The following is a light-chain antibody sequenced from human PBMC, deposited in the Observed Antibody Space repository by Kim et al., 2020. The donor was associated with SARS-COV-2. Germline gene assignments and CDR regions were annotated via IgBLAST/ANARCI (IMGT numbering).Light chain of an antibody. J-gene: IGLJ2*01. CDR3: QTWGNGIVV. Sequence: QLVLTQSLSASASLGASVKLTCTLSSGHSSYAIAWHQQQPEKGPRYLMKLNSDGSHSKGDGIPDRFSGSSSGAERYLTISSLQSEDEADYYCQTWGNGIVVFGGGTQLTVL. V-gene: IGLV4-69*01. CDR2: LNSDGSH. CDR1: SGHSSYA.